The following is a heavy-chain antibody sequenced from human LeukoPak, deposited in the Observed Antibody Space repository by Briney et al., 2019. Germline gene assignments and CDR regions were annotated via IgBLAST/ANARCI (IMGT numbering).Heavy chain of an antibody. J-gene: IGHJ4*02. CDR2: ISGSGGST. Sequence: GGSLRLSCEGSGFTFSSYAFNWVRQTPGKGLEWVSAISGSGGSTYYADSVKGRFTISRDNSKNTLYLQMNSLRAEDTAVYYCAKAPDSSGYYYLDYWGQGTLVTVSS. CDR3: AKAPDSSGYYYLDY. CDR1: GFTFSSYA. D-gene: IGHD3-22*01. V-gene: IGHV3-23*01.